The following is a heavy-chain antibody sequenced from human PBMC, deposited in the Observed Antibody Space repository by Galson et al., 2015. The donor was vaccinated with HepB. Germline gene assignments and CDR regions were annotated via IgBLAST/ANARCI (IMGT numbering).Heavy chain of an antibody. D-gene: IGHD3-16*02. V-gene: IGHV3-7*03. Sequence: SLRLSCAVSGFTINSYWMSWVRQVPEEGLEWVANIKQDGSEDYYVDSLKGRFTISRDNAKNSLFLQMNSLRVDDTAVYYCATGIVDDNFDFWGRRTLVTF. J-gene: IGHJ4*02. CDR1: GFTINSYW. CDR3: ATGIVDDNFDF. CDR2: IKQDGSED.